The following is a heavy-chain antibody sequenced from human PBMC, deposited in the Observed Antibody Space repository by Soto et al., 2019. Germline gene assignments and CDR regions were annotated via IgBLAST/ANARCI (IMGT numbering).Heavy chain of an antibody. Sequence: ASVKVSCKASGYTFTGYHLHWVRRAPGQGLEWMGWINPNSGGTNYAQNFQDRVTMTRDTSISTAYMELSRLRSDDTALYYCARVGPSGNDPHLDHWGQGTLVTVSS. D-gene: IGHD5-12*01. CDR2: INPNSGGT. CDR3: ARVGPSGNDPHLDH. CDR1: GYTFTGYH. J-gene: IGHJ4*02. V-gene: IGHV1-2*02.